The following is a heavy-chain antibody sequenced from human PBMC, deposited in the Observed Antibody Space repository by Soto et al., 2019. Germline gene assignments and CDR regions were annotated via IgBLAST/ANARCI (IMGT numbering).Heavy chain of an antibody. CDR1: GFTFSSYW. Sequence: EVQLVESGGGLVQPGGSLRLSCAASGFTFSSYWMHWVRQAPGKGLVWVSRINSDGSSTSYADSVKGRFTISRDNAKNTLYLQMNSLRAEDTAVYYCARPYGSRVDNWFDPWGQGTLVTVSS. CDR3: ARPYGSRVDNWFDP. CDR2: INSDGSST. V-gene: IGHV3-74*01. D-gene: IGHD3-10*01. J-gene: IGHJ5*02.